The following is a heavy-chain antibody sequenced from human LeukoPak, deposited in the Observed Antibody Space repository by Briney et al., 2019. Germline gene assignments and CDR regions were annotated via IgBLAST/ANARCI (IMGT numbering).Heavy chain of an antibody. D-gene: IGHD6-19*01. CDR3: AKERIAVAGHDAFDL. Sequence: GGSLRLSCAASGFTFDDHGMNWVRQAPGKGLEWVSAISGRSGSTYYADSVKGRFSISRDNSKNTLYLQMNSLRAEDTALYYCAKERIAVAGHDAFDLWGQGTMVTVSS. CDR1: GFTFDDHG. CDR2: ISGRSGST. V-gene: IGHV3-23*01. J-gene: IGHJ3*01.